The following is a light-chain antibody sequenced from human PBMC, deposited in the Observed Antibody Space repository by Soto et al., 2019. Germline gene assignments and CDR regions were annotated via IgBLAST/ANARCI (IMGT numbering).Light chain of an antibody. V-gene: IGLV1-40*01. Sequence: QCVLTKPPSVYGAPGQRVTISCTGSSSNIGAGYDVHWYQQLPGTAPKLLIYGNSNRPSGVPDRFSGSKSCTSTSLAITGLQAEYEADYYCQSYDSSLNGFYALGTGTKFPVL. J-gene: IGLJ1*01. CDR3: QSYDSSLNGFYA. CDR2: GNS. CDR1: SSNIGAGYD.